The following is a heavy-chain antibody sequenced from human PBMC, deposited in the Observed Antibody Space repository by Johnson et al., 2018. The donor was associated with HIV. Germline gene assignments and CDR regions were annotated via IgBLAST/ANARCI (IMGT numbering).Heavy chain of an antibody. D-gene: IGHD3-22*01. CDR3: VRGRSSMTVVDLRGGAFDI. V-gene: IGHV3-30*04. CDR1: GLSFSDYG. Sequence: QVQLVESGGGVVQPGRSVRLSCAASGLSFSDYGMHWVRQAPGKGLEWVAVISFDGSNEYYTDSVKGRFTISRDNSKNTLYLQMNSLRAEDTAIYYCVRGRSSMTVVDLRGGAFDIWGQGTTVTVSS. CDR2: ISFDGSNE. J-gene: IGHJ3*02.